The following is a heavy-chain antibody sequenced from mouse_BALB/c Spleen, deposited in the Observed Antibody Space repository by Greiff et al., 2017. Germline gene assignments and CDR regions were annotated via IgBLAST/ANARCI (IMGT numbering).Heavy chain of an antibody. D-gene: IGHD4-1*01. V-gene: IGHV5-6-3*01. CDR3: ARDGWDGSFDY. CDR2: INSNGGST. J-gene: IGHJ2*01. CDR1: GFTFSSYC. Sequence: EVMLVESGGGLVQPGGSLKLSCAASGFTFSSYCMSWVRQTPDKRLESVATINSNGGSTYYPDSVKGRFTISRDNAKNTLYLQMSSLKSEDTAMYYCARDGWDGSFDYWGQGTTLTVSS.